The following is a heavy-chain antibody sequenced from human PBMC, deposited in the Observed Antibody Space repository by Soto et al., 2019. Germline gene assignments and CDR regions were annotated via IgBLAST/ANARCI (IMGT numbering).Heavy chain of an antibody. CDR2: IRSKANSYAT. D-gene: IGHD3-9*01. V-gene: IGHV3-73*01. J-gene: IGHJ4*02. CDR1: GFTFSGSA. Sequence: EVQLVESGGGLVQPGGSLKLSCAASGFTFSGSAMHWVRQASGKGLEWVGRIRSKANSYATAYAASVKGRFTISRDDSKNTAYLQMNSLKTEDTAVYYCTRHRDFDWLLKWGQGTLVTVSS. CDR3: TRHRDFDWLLK.